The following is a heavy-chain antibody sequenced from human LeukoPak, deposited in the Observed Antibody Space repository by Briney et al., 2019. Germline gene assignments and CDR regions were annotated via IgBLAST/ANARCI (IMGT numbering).Heavy chain of an antibody. Sequence: GEALKISCKGSGYGFTSYWIGWVRQMPGKGREWMGIIYPGDSDTRYSPSFQGQVTISADKSISTAYLQWSSLKASDTAMYYCARRGEVVAANYGMDVWGQGTTVTVSS. CDR2: IYPGDSDT. CDR1: GYGFTSYW. J-gene: IGHJ6*02. D-gene: IGHD2-15*01. CDR3: ARRGEVVAANYGMDV. V-gene: IGHV5-51*01.